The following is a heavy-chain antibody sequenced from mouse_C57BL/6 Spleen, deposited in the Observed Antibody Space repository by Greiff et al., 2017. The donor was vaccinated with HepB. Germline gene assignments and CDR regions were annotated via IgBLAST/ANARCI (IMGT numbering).Heavy chain of an antibody. CDR3: AKLDYSNSDYYAMDY. V-gene: IGHV2-5*01. D-gene: IGHD2-5*01. J-gene: IGHJ4*01. Sequence: VQVVESGPGLVQPSQSLSITCTVSGFSLTSYGVHWVRQSPGKGLEWLGVIWRGGSTDYNAAFMSRLSITKDNSKSQVFFKMNSLQADDTAIYYCAKLDYSNSDYYAMDYWGQGTSVTVSS. CDR1: GFSLTSYG. CDR2: IWRGGST.